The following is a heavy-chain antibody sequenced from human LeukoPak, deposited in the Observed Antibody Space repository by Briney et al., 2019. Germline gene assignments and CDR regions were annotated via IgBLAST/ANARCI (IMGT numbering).Heavy chain of an antibody. Sequence: PGGSLTPSWAPFAFTVVSYYISWLRQAPGKGLEWVSVIYTDGNTYYARSVKGRFTISRDNSKKTLYLQMNSLRAEDTAVYYCARDGSKEWGQGTLVTVSS. D-gene: IGHD5-24*01. CDR1: AFTVVSYY. CDR3: ARDGSKE. CDR2: IYTDGNT. J-gene: IGHJ4*02. V-gene: IGHV3-53*01.